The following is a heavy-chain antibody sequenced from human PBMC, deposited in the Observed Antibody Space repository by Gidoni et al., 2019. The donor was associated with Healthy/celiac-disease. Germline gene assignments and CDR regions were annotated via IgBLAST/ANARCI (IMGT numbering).Heavy chain of an antibody. V-gene: IGHV3-30*02. J-gene: IGHJ3*02. D-gene: IGHD2-21*01. Sequence: QVQLVESGGGVVQPGGSLRLSCAASGFTFSSYGMHWVRQAPGKGLEWVAFIRYDGSNKYYADSVKGRFTISRDNSKNTLYLQMNSLRAEDTAVYYCAKGPFRKDVIDAFDIWGQGTMVTVSS. CDR2: IRYDGSNK. CDR3: AKGPFRKDVIDAFDI. CDR1: GFTFSSYG.